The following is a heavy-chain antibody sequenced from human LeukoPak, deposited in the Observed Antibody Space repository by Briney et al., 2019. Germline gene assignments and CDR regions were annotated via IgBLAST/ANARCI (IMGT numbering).Heavy chain of an antibody. CDR2: INPSGGST. Sequence: ASVKVSCKASGYTFTSYYMHWVRQAPGQGLEWMGIINPSGGSTSYAQKFQGRVTMTRDMSTSTVYMELSSLRSEDTAVYYCARDRKSSSWYDWFDPWGQGTLVTVSS. V-gene: IGHV1-46*01. CDR1: GYTFTSYY. CDR3: ARDRKSSSWYDWFDP. D-gene: IGHD6-13*01. J-gene: IGHJ5*02.